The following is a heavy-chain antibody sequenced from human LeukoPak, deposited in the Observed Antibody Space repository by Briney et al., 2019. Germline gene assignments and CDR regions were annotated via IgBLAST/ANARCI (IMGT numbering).Heavy chain of an antibody. Sequence: RPGGSLRLSCAASGFTFSSYSMNWVRQAPGKGLEWVSSISSSSSYIYYADSVKGRFTISRDNAKNSLYLQMNSLRAEDTAVYYCARDSLPYYDYVWGSYGTFDYWGQGTLVTVSS. J-gene: IGHJ4*02. V-gene: IGHV3-21*01. CDR2: ISSSSSYI. D-gene: IGHD3-16*01. CDR1: GFTFSSYS. CDR3: ARDSLPYYDYVWGSYGTFDY.